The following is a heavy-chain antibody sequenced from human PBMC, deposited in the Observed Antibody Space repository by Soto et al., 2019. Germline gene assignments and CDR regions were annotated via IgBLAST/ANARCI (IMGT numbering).Heavy chain of an antibody. V-gene: IGHV3-20*04. CDR2: INWNGGST. D-gene: IGHD3-22*01. Sequence: PGGSLRLSCAASGFTFDDYGMSWVRQAPGKGLEWVSGINWNGGSTGYADSVKGRFTISRDNAKNSLYLQMNSLRAEDTALYYCARDLDSSGYSYFDYWGQGTLVTVSS. CDR3: ARDLDSSGYSYFDY. J-gene: IGHJ4*02. CDR1: GFTFDDYG.